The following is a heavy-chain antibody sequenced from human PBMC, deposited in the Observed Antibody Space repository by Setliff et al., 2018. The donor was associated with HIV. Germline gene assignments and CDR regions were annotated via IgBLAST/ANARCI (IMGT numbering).Heavy chain of an antibody. CDR2: INAGNGNT. J-gene: IGHJ4*02. D-gene: IGHD1-1*01. Sequence: GASVKVSCKASGYTFTSYAMHWVRQAPGQRLEWMGWINAGNGNTKYSQKFQGRVTITRDASASTAYMELSSLRSEDTAVYYCARSRTEERLFDYWGQGTLVTVSS. V-gene: IGHV1-3*01. CDR1: GYTFTSYA. CDR3: ARSRTEERLFDY.